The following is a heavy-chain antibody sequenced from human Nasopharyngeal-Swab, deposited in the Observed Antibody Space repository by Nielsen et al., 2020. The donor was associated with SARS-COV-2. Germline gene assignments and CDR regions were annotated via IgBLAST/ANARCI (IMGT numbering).Heavy chain of an antibody. CDR3: ARDWSRAFDV. CDR2: LSYDGSNK. J-gene: IGHJ3*01. V-gene: IGHV3-30*03. Sequence: GESLKISCAASGFTFSSYAMHWVRQAPGKGLEWVAVLSYDGSNKYYADSVKGRFTISRDNAKNSMSLQMNSLRVEDTAVYYCARDWSRAFDVWGQGTMVTVSS. CDR1: GFTFSSYA.